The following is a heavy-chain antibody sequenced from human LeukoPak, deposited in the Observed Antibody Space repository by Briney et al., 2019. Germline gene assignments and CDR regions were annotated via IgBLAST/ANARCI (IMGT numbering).Heavy chain of an antibody. CDR3: AAGAGSYGNWFDP. J-gene: IGHJ5*02. V-gene: IGHV1-58*02. CDR2: IVVGSGNT. Sequence: ASVKVSCKASGFTFTSSAMQWVRQARGQRLEWIGWIVVGSGNTNYAQKFQERVTITRDMSTSTAYMELSSLRSEDTAVYYCAAGAGSYGNWFDPWGQGTLVTVSS. D-gene: IGHD3-10*01. CDR1: GFTFTSSA.